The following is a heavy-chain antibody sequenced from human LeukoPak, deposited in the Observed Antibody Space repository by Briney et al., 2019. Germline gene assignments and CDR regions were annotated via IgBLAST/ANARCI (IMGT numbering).Heavy chain of an antibody. Sequence: PSGTLSLTCTVSGGSISSSSYYWAWIRQPPGKGLEWIGSIYYSGSTYYNPSLKSRVTISVDTSKNQFSLKLSSVTAADTAVYYCARGDDYGDYNWGQGTLVTVSS. V-gene: IGHV4-39*01. CDR3: ARGDDYGDYN. D-gene: IGHD4-17*01. J-gene: IGHJ4*02. CDR1: GGSISSSSYY. CDR2: IYYSGST.